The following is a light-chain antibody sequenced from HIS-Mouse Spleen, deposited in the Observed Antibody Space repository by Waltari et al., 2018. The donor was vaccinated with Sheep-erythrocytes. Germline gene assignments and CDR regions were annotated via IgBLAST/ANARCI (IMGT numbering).Light chain of an antibody. J-gene: IGKJ3*01. CDR3: QKYNSAPFT. Sequence: TQPPSASGSPGQSVTITCQASQDISNYLAWYQQKPGKVPKLLIYAASTLQSGVPSRFSGSGSGTDFTLTISSLQPEDVATYYCQKYNSAPFTFGPGTKVDIK. CDR2: AAS. V-gene: IGKV1-27*01. CDR1: QDISNY.